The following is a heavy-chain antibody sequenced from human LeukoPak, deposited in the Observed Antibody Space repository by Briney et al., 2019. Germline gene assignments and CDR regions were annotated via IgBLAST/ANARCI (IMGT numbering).Heavy chain of an antibody. Sequence: GGSLRLSCAASGFSFSNYWMGWVRQAPGKGLACVANIKTDGSETYYVDSVKGRFTISRDNAKNSLFLQMNSLRAEDTAIYYCVSAIRGSPIDYWGQGTLVSVPS. D-gene: IGHD3-10*01. J-gene: IGHJ4*02. CDR2: IKTDGSET. CDR1: GFSFSNYW. V-gene: IGHV3-7*01. CDR3: VSAIRGSPIDY.